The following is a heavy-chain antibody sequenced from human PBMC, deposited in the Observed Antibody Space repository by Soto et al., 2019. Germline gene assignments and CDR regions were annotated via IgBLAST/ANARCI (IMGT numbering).Heavy chain of an antibody. J-gene: IGHJ4*02. CDR2: LYHSGST. CDR1: GGSISSSNW. CDR3: ARLEGCGGDCYSASN. D-gene: IGHD2-21*02. V-gene: IGHV4-4*02. Sequence: QVQLQESGPGLVKPSGTLSLTCAVSGGSISSSNWWSWVRQPPGKGLEWIGELYHSGSTNYNPSLKSRVTISVDKSKNQFSLKLSSVTAADTAVYYCARLEGCGGDCYSASNWGQGTLVTVSS.